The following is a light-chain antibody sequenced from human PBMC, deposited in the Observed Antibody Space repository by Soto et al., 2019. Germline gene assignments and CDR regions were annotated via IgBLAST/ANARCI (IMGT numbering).Light chain of an antibody. CDR3: QQRSNWPPVIT. Sequence: EVVMTQSPATLSVSPGERVTLSCRASQSVRSNLAWYQQKPGQAPRLLIYDASNRATGIPARFSGSGSGTDFTLTISSLEPEDFAVYYCQQRSNWPPVITFGQGTRLEN. CDR2: DAS. V-gene: IGKV3-11*01. CDR1: QSVRSN. J-gene: IGKJ5*01.